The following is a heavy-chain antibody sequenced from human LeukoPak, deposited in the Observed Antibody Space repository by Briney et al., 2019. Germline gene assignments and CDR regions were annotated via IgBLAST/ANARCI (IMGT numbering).Heavy chain of an antibody. D-gene: IGHD5-12*01. CDR3: ASSSGSQLFDY. J-gene: IGHJ4*02. V-gene: IGHV4-59*01. Sequence: SETLSLTCTVSGGSISSYYWSWIRQPPGKGLEWIGYIYYSGSTNYNPSLKSRVTISVDTSKNQFSLKLSSVTAADAAVYYCASSSGSQLFDYWGQGTLVTVSS. CDR2: IYYSGST. CDR1: GGSISSYY.